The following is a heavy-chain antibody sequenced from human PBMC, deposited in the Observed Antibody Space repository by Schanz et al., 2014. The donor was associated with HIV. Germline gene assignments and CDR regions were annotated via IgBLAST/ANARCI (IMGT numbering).Heavy chain of an antibody. V-gene: IGHV3-7*01. D-gene: IGHD3-9*01. CDR2: IKEDGSEK. J-gene: IGHJ4*02. CDR3: AKADEIRHFDWYHPPFDS. CDR1: GFTFSRYW. Sequence: VQLVESGGGLVQPGGSLRLSCAASGFTFSRYWMTWVRQAPGKGLEWVANIKEDGSEKYHADSVKGRFTISRDNAKNSLFLQMESLRAEDTAVYYCAKADEIRHFDWYHPPFDSWGQGTLVTVSS.